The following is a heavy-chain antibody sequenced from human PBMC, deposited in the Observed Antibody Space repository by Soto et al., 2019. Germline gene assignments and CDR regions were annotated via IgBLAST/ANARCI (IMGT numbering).Heavy chain of an antibody. D-gene: IGHD1-1*01. Sequence: SVKVSCKASGGTFSSYAISWVRQAPGQGLEWMGGIIPIFGTANYAQKFQGRVTITADKSTSTAYMELSSLRSEDTAVYYCARDPRYTTTSYYYYYGMDVWGQGTTVTSP. J-gene: IGHJ6*02. CDR1: GGTFSSYA. CDR2: IIPIFGTA. CDR3: ARDPRYTTTSYYYYYGMDV. V-gene: IGHV1-69*06.